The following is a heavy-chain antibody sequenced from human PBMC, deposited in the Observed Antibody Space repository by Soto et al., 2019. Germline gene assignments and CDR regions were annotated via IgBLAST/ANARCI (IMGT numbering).Heavy chain of an antibody. CDR2: IYYSGST. Sequence: SETLSLTCAVYGGSLSGYYWSWIRQPPGKGLEWIGYIYYSGSTYYNPSLKSRVTISVDTSKNQFSLKLSSVTAADTVVYFCARDCNHDSSGYLNWFDPWGQGTLLTVSS. D-gene: IGHD3-22*01. J-gene: IGHJ5*02. CDR3: ARDCNHDSSGYLNWFDP. V-gene: IGHV4-31*11. CDR1: GGSLSGYY.